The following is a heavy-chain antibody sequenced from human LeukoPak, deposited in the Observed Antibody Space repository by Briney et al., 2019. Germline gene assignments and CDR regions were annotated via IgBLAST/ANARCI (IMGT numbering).Heavy chain of an antibody. CDR1: GFTVSSNY. Sequence: PGGSLRLSCAASGFTVSSNYMSWVRQAPGKGLEWVSVIYSGGSTYYADSVKGRFTISRDNSKNTLYLQMNSLRAEDTAVYYCAREGIAAAGYTSDWGQGTLVTVSS. J-gene: IGHJ4*02. CDR2: IYSGGST. D-gene: IGHD6-13*01. V-gene: IGHV3-53*01. CDR3: AREGIAAAGYTSD.